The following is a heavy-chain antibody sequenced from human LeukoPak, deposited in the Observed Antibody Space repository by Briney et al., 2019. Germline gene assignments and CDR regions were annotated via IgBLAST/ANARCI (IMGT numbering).Heavy chain of an antibody. CDR1: GYTLSELS. V-gene: IGHV1-24*01. CDR3: ASTPPVLAAIGPTYYYMDV. J-gene: IGHJ6*03. D-gene: IGHD2-2*01. CDR2: FDPEDGKT. Sequence: ASVKVSCTVSGYTLSELSMHWVRQAPGKGLAWMGGFDPEDGKTIYAQKLQGRVTMTEDTSTDTAYMELSSLKSEDTAVYYCASTPPVLAAIGPTYYYMDVWGKGTTVTVSS.